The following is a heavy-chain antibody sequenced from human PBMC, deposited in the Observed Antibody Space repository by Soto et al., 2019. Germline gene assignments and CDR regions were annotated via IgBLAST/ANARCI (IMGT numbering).Heavy chain of an antibody. Sequence: ASVKVSCKASGYTFTSYGISWVRQAPGQGLEWMGWISAYNGNTNYAQKLQGRVTMTTDTSTSTAYMELRSLRSDDTAVYYCARDRRTTRSVRWFDPWGQGTLVTVSS. CDR2: ISAYNGNT. CDR3: ARDRRTTRSVRWFDP. V-gene: IGHV1-18*01. CDR1: GYTFTSYG. J-gene: IGHJ5*02. D-gene: IGHD1-7*01.